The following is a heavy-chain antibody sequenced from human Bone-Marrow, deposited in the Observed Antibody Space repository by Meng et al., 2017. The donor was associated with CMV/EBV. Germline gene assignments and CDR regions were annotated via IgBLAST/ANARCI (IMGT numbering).Heavy chain of an antibody. CDR1: GFTFSRYA. CDR2: IQDDESDK. Sequence: GESLKISCAASGFTFSRYAVHWVRQAPGKGLEWVAFIQDDESDKKYADSVKGRFTISRDNSKNTLYLEMNSLGTEDTAVYYCARSKTRTRTALSDYWGQGTLVTVSS. D-gene: IGHD5-18*01. CDR3: ARSKTRTRTALSDY. J-gene: IGHJ4*02. V-gene: IGHV3-30*02.